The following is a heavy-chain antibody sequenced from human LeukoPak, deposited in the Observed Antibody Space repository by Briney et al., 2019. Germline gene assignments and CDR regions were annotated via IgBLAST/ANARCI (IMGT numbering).Heavy chain of an antibody. J-gene: IGHJ4*02. CDR3: AREGLYSSSPYFDY. D-gene: IGHD6-13*01. CDR1: GFTFGDYT. CDR2: ISFDGTTK. Sequence: GGSLRLSCAASGFTFGDYTMHWVGQAPGKGLEWGAVISFDGTTKYYADSVKGRFTISRDNSKNTLFLLMNSLRAEDTAVYYCAREGLYSSSPYFDYWGQGTLVTVSS. V-gene: IGHV3-30-3*01.